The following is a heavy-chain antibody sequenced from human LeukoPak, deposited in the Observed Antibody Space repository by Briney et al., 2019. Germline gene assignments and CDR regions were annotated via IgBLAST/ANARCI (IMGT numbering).Heavy chain of an antibody. CDR1: GLTFSSHW. CDR3: ARAGSHWHYVY. V-gene: IGHV3-74*01. D-gene: IGHD3-10*01. J-gene: IGHJ4*02. Sequence: GGSLRLSCAASGLTFSSHWMHWVRQAPGKGLVWVSRITNDGSSTTYAVSVKGRFTISRDNAKNSLSLQMNNLRVEDTAVYYCARAGSHWHYVYWGQGTVVTVSS. CDR2: ITNDGSST.